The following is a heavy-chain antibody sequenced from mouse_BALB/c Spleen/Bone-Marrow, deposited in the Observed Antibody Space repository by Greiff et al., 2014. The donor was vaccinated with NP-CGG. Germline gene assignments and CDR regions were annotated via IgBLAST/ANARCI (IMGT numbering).Heavy chain of an antibody. CDR3: TRGGNWDDFDY. Sequence: VQLKESGGGLVQPGGSRKLSCAASGFTFSSFGMHWVRQAPEKGLEWVAYISSGSSTIFYADTVKGRFTVSRDNPKNTLFLQMTGLRSEDTAMYYCTRGGNWDDFDYWGQGTTLTVSS. V-gene: IGHV5-17*02. CDR1: GFTFSSFG. CDR2: ISSGSSTI. D-gene: IGHD4-1*01. J-gene: IGHJ2*01.